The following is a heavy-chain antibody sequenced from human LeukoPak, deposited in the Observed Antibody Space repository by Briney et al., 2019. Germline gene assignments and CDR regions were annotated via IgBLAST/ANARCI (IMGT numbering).Heavy chain of an antibody. CDR3: AGDQDYYGSGSFYAFDI. V-gene: IGHV1-18*01. Sequence: ASVKVSCKASGYTFTSYGISWVRQAPGQGLEWMGWISAYNGNTNYAQELQGRVTMTTDTSTSTAYMELRSLRSDDTAVYYCAGDQDYYGSGSFYAFDIWGQGTMVTVSS. J-gene: IGHJ3*02. CDR1: GYTFTSYG. D-gene: IGHD3-10*01. CDR2: ISAYNGNT.